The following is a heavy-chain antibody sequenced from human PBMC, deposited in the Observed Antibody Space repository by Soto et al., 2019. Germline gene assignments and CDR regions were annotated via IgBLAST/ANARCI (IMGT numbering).Heavy chain of an antibody. CDR2: TSNNGDRT. D-gene: IGHD6-19*01. V-gene: IGHV3-23*01. Sequence: GGSLRLSCAVSGFTFTDHAMTWVRQAPGKWLEWVSTTSNNGDRTFYADSVKGRFTVSTDRTNNTLYLQMNSLRADDTAVYFCARPPLYSNGGYFDSWGQGXLVTVHS. J-gene: IGHJ4*02. CDR3: ARPPLYSNGGYFDS. CDR1: GFTFTDHA.